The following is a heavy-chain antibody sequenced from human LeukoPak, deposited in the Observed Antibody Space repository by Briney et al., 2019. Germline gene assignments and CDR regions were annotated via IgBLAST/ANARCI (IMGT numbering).Heavy chain of an antibody. V-gene: IGHV3-9*01. CDR1: GFTFDEYA. CDR2: ISWNSGSI. Sequence: GGSLRLSCAASGFTFDEYAMHWARQAPGKGLEWVPGISWNSGSIAYADSVKGRFTISRDNAKNSLYLQMNSLRAEDTALYYCAKGISGSYWDAFDIWGQGTMVTVSS. D-gene: IGHD1-26*01. CDR3: AKGISGSYWDAFDI. J-gene: IGHJ3*02.